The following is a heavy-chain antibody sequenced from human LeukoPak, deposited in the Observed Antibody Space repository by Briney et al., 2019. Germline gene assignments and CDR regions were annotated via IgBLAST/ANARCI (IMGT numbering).Heavy chain of an antibody. J-gene: IGHJ4*02. V-gene: IGHV4-39*07. CDR2: IYHSGST. Sequence: SETLSLTCTVSGDSISSSRYYWGWIRQPPGKGLEWIGSIYHSGSTYYNPSLESRVTISVDTSKNQFSLKLSSVTAADTAVYYCARGLREIQLWYPGAYYFDYWGQGTLVTVSS. CDR1: GDSISSSRYY. D-gene: IGHD5-18*01. CDR3: ARGLREIQLWYPGAYYFDY.